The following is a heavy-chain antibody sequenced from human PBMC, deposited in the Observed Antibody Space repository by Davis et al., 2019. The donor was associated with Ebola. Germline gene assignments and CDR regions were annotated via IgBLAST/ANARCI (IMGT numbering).Heavy chain of an antibody. D-gene: IGHD3-3*01. CDR2: INHSGST. J-gene: IGHJ6*02. V-gene: IGHV4-34*01. CDR1: GGSFSGYY. Sequence: PGGSLRLSCAVYGGSFSGYYWSWIRQPPGKGLEWIGEINHSGSTNYNPSLKSRVTISVDTSKNQFSLKLSSVTAADTAVYYCARDRGRFWNYYGMDVWGQGTTVTVSS. CDR3: ARDRGRFWNYYGMDV.